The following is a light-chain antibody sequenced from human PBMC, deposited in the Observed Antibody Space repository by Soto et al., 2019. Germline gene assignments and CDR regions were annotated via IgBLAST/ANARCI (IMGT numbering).Light chain of an antibody. CDR3: QQANLFPLT. CDR1: QGISSW. J-gene: IGKJ4*01. CDR2: AAS. V-gene: IGKV1-12*01. Sequence: DIQMTQSPSSVSASVGARVTITCRASQGISSWLAWYQQRPGEAPTVLIFAASSLQSGVPSRFSGSGSETDFTLTITSLQPEESATYDCQQANLFPLTWGGGTKGEIK.